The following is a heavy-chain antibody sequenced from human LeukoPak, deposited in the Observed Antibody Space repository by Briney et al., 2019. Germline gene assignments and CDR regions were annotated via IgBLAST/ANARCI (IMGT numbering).Heavy chain of an antibody. V-gene: IGHV1-69*13. J-gene: IGHJ5*02. CDR2: IIPIFGPA. CDR1: GGTFSSYA. D-gene: IGHD6-6*01. Sequence: SVKVSCKASGGTFSSYAISWVRQACGRGLEWRGGIIPIFGPANYAQKFQGRVTITADESTSTAYMELSSLRSEDTAVYYCARAGIAAPLGGFDPWGQGTLVTVSS. CDR3: ARAGIAAPLGGFDP.